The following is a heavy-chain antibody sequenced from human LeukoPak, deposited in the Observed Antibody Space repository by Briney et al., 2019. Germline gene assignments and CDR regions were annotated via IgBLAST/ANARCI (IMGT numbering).Heavy chain of an antibody. CDR2: ISSSGGST. CDR1: GFTFSSYA. V-gene: IGHV3-23*01. D-gene: IGHD1-1*01. CDR3: AKGGGNWYWYFDY. Sequence: PGGSLRLSCAASGFTFSSYAMSWVRQAPGKGLEWVSTISSSGGSTFYADSVKGRFTISRDNSKNTLYLQMNSLRAEDTAVYYCAKGGGNWYWYFDYWGQGTLVTVSS. J-gene: IGHJ4*02.